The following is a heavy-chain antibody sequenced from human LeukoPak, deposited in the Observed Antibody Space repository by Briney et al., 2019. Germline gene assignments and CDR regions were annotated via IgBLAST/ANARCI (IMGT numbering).Heavy chain of an antibody. CDR3: ARASYYYDSSGYLSDYYYYYYMDV. Sequence: PSETLSLTCTVSGGSISSYYWSWIRQPAGKGLEWIGRIYTSGSTNYNPSLKSRVTISVDTSKNQFSLKLSSVTAADTAVYYCARASYYYDSSGYLSDYYYYYYMDVWGKGTTVTVSS. CDR1: GGSISSYY. J-gene: IGHJ6*03. D-gene: IGHD3-22*01. CDR2: IYTSGST. V-gene: IGHV4-4*07.